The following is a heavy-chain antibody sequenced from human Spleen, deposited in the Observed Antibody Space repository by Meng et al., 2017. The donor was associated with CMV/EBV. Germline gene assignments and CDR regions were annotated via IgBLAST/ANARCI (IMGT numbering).Heavy chain of an antibody. J-gene: IGHJ5*02. CDR1: YG. CDR3: ARDLEYCGSSSCYEDCFDP. D-gene: IGHD2-2*01. V-gene: IGHV1-18*01. Sequence: YGIRWVRQAPGQGLEWMGWISPYDGDTNYARKLRGRITLTTDTSTTTAYMELRSLRSDDTAVYYCARDLEYCGSSSCYEDCFDPWGQGTLVTVSS. CDR2: ISPYDGDT.